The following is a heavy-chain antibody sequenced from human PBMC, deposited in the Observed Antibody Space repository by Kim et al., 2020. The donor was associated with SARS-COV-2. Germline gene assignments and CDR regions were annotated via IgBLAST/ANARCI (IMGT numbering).Heavy chain of an antibody. CDR2: GYGK. CDR3: ARGVAFDI. Sequence: GYGKYYVEAVKGRFTISRDNAENSLYLQMNNLRAEDTAVYYCARGVAFDIWGQGTMVTVSS. V-gene: IGHV3-7*01. J-gene: IGHJ3*02.